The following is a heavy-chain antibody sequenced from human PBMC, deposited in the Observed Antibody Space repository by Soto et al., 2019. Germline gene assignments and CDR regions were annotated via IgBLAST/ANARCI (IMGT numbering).Heavy chain of an antibody. Sequence: QVQLVQSGAEVKKPGASLKVSCRSSGYTYTNYDVNWVRQAPGQGLEWMGWMNPQTGHTGYAQKFQDRVTMTRDTSISTSYMELTSLTPEDTAVYYCARIAVAGTWWFDPWGQGTLVTVSS. D-gene: IGHD6-19*01. V-gene: IGHV1-8*01. CDR1: GYTYTNYD. CDR3: ARIAVAGTWWFDP. CDR2: MNPQTGHT. J-gene: IGHJ5*02.